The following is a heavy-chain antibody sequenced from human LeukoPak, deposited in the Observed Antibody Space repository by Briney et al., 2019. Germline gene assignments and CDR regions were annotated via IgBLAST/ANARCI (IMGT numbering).Heavy chain of an antibody. CDR1: GLTLSSYA. CDR3: AKRGPSGSYDC. D-gene: IGHD1-26*01. V-gene: IGHV3-23*02. CDR2: ISGCGGGT. J-gene: IGHJ4*02. Sequence: GGSLRLSCAVSGLTLSSYAMSWVRQAPGKGLEWVSAISGCGGGTYYRDSVKGRFTISRDNSKHTVYPQMNSLRAEDKAVQYCAKRGPSGSYDCGGQGTLVTVS.